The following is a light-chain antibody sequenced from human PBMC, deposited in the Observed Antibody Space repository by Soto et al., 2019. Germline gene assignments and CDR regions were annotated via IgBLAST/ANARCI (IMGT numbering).Light chain of an antibody. CDR2: GAS. Sequence: ETVLTQSPGTLSLSPGERATLSCRASQSVSSNYLAWYQQKPGQAPRLLMYGASTRATGIPDRFSGSGSGTDFTXTXSRLEPEDFAVYYCQQFGRSPPSWTFGQGTKVEIK. CDR3: QQFGRSPPSWT. CDR1: QSVSSNY. V-gene: IGKV3-20*01. J-gene: IGKJ1*01.